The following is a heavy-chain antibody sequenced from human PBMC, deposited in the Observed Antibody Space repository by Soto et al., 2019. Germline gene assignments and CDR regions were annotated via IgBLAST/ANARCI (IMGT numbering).Heavy chain of an antibody. CDR1: GFTFSSYS. J-gene: IGHJ4*02. CDR2: ISSSSSTM. D-gene: IGHD1-26*01. CDR3: ARDSTAADSGSYSGDY. Sequence: GGSLRLSCAASGFTFSSYSMNWVRQAPGKGLEWVSYISSSSSTMYYADSVKGRFTISRDNAKNSLFLHMNSLRDEDTAVYYCARDSTAADSGSYSGDYWGQGTLVTVYS. V-gene: IGHV3-48*02.